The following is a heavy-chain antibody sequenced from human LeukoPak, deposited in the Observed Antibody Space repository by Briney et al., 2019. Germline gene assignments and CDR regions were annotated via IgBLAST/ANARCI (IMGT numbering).Heavy chain of an antibody. V-gene: IGHV3-49*04. CDR2: IASETYGGTA. CDR3: TRDQTPYY. CDR1: GFTFGDYA. J-gene: IGHJ4*02. Sequence: GGSLRLSCTASGFTFGDYAMTWVRQAPGKGLGWVGFIASETYGGTAEYAASVKGRFTISRDDSKSIAYLQMNSLKTEDTAVYYCTRDQTPYYWGQGTLVTVSS.